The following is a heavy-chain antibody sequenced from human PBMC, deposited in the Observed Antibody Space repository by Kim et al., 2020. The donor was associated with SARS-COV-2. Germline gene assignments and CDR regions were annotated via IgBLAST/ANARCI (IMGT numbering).Heavy chain of an antibody. D-gene: IGHD2-15*01. CDR1: GFTVSSNY. CDR2: IYSSGTT. J-gene: IGHJ4*02. V-gene: IGHV3-66*02. Sequence: GGSLRLSCAASGFTVSSNYMSWVRQAPGKGLEWVSVIYSSGTTYYTDSVKGRFTISRDKSKNTLYLQMNSLRAEGTAVYYCAKGYCSGGSCYSVYFDSWGQGTLVSVSS. CDR3: AKGYCSGGSCYSVYFDS.